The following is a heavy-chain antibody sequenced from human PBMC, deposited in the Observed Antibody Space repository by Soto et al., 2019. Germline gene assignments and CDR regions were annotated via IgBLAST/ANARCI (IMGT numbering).Heavy chain of an antibody. V-gene: IGHV3-43*01. D-gene: IGHD6-6*01. J-gene: IGHJ6*02. CDR1: GFTFDDYT. CDR2: ISWDGGST. CDR3: AKDNSNRIAAPYNGMDV. Sequence: PGGSLRLSCAASGFTFDDYTMHWVRQAPGKGLEWVSLISWDGGSTYYADSVKGRFTISRDNSKNSLYLQMNSLRTEDTALYYCAKDNSNRIAAPYNGMDVWGQGTTVTVSS.